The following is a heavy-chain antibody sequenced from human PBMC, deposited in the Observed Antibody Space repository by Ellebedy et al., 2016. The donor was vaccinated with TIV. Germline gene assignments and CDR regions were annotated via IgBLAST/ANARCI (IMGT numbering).Heavy chain of an antibody. D-gene: IGHD3-16*01. CDR1: GFSFRSYW. Sequence: PGGSLRLSCEASGFSFRSYWMSWVRQAPGKGLEWVANIYQDGSAQYYVDSVKGRFTISRDNAKNSLFLQMNSLRVEDTAVYYCARRGSYADYAVQVNTWFGPWGQGTLVIVSS. J-gene: IGHJ5*02. CDR2: IYQDGSAQ. CDR3: ARRGSYADYAVQVNTWFGP. V-gene: IGHV3-7*01.